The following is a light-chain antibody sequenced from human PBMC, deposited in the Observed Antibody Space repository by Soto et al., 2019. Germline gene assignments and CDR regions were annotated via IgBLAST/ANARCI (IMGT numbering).Light chain of an antibody. CDR3: KSYAGSNTYV. CDR1: KHDIGVYDF. Sequence: QSALTQPPSASGSPGQPVTISCTGTKHDIGVYDFVSWYQHHPGKAPRLIIYEVVQRPSGVPDRFSGSKSGNTASLTVSGLQAADEGDYFCKSYAGSNTYVFGSGTKVTVL. V-gene: IGLV2-8*01. CDR2: EVV. J-gene: IGLJ1*01.